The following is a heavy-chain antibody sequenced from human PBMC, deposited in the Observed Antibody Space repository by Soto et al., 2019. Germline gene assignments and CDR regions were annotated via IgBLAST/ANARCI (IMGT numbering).Heavy chain of an antibody. Sequence: GGSLRLSCAASGFTFRNYAMTWVRQAPGKGPEWVSSISANGGSTYYADSVKGRFTISRDNSKNTLYLQMNNLRAEDTAVYYCATGRHDSSDSYRDYWGQGTPVTVSS. J-gene: IGHJ4*02. V-gene: IGHV3-23*01. CDR1: GFTFRNYA. CDR3: ATGRHDSSDSYRDY. CDR2: ISANGGST. D-gene: IGHD3-22*01.